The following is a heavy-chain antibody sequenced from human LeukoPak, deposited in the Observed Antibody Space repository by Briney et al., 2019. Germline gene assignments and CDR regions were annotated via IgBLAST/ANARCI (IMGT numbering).Heavy chain of an antibody. CDR3: AKASGSYYYYYYIDV. CDR2: ISWNSGNI. Sequence: GRSLRLSCAASGFTFDDYAMHWVRQAPGKGLEWVSGISWNSGNIDYADSVKGRFTISRDNAKNSLYLQMNSLRAEDMALYYCAKASGSYYYYYYIDVWGKGTTITVS. D-gene: IGHD1-26*01. J-gene: IGHJ6*03. V-gene: IGHV3-9*03. CDR1: GFTFDDYA.